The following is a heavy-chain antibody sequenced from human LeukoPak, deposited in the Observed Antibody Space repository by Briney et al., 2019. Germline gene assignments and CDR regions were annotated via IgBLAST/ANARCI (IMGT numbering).Heavy chain of an antibody. CDR2: INHSGNI. D-gene: IGHD3-22*01. CDR1: GGSFSGYY. J-gene: IGHJ4*02. V-gene: IGHV4-34*01. Sequence: SETLSLTCAVYGGSFSGYYWSWIRQPPGKGLEWIGEINHSGNINYNPSLKSRVIISLDTSKAQFSLKLSSVTAADSAVYYCARPGDTSGYFFYLDYWGQGIPVTVSS. CDR3: ARPGDTSGYFFYLDY.